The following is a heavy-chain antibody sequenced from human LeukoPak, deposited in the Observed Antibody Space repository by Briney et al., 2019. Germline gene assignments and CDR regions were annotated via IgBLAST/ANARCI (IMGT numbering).Heavy chain of an antibody. D-gene: IGHD2-2*02. V-gene: IGHV3-33*01. Sequence: GGSLRLSCAASGFTFSRHGVHWVRQAPGKGLEWVAVIWYDGTNKYYADAVKGRFTISRDNSKNMLYLQMNSLRAEDTAVYYCARDIVSYYIDYWGQGTLVTVSS. CDR1: GFTFSRHG. CDR3: ARDIVSYYIDY. J-gene: IGHJ4*02. CDR2: IWYDGTNK.